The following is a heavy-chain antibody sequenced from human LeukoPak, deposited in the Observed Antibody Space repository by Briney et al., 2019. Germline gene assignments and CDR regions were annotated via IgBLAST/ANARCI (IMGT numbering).Heavy chain of an antibody. J-gene: IGHJ4*02. D-gene: IGHD6-19*01. Sequence: SETLSLTCTVSGGSISSSSYYWGWIRQPPGKGLEWIGSIYYSGSTYYNTSLKSRVTISVDTSKNQFSLKMTSVTAADTAVYYCARVFSSGWIDYWGQGTLVTVSS. V-gene: IGHV4-39*07. CDR1: GGSISSSSYY. CDR2: IYYSGST. CDR3: ARVFSSGWIDY.